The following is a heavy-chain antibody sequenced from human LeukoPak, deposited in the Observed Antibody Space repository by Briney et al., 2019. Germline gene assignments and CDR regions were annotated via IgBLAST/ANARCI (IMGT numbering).Heavy chain of an antibody. J-gene: IGHJ3*02. Sequence: SVKVSCKASGYTFTGYYMNWVRQAPGQGLEWMGRINPNSGGTNYAQKFQGRVTMTRDTSISTAYMELSRLRSDDTAVYYCARVGDGLNDAFDIWGRGTMVTVSS. V-gene: IGHV1-2*06. CDR3: ARVGDGLNDAFDI. D-gene: IGHD5-24*01. CDR2: INPNSGGT. CDR1: GYTFTGYY.